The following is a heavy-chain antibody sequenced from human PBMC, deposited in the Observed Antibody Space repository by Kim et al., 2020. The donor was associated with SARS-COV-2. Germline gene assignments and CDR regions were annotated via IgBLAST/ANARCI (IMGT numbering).Heavy chain of an antibody. V-gene: IGHV3-30-3*01. CDR2: ISYDGTNK. CDR3: ATDLAQWLASRYFYGMDV. J-gene: IGHJ6*02. CDR1: GFTFRNYA. D-gene: IGHD6-19*01. Sequence: GSLRLSCAASGFTFRNYALHWVRQAPGKGPEWLAVISYDGTNKYYADSVKGRFTISRDNSKDTHYLHMNSLRIDDTALYYFATDLAQWLASRYFYGMDVWGQGTPVTVSS.